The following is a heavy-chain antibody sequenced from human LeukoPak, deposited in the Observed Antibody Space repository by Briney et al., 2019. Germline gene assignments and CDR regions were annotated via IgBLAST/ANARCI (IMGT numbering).Heavy chain of an antibody. V-gene: IGHV4-61*05. D-gene: IGHD1-26*01. J-gene: IGHJ4*02. Sequence: PSETLSLTCTVSGGSISSSSYYWGWIRQPPGKGLEWIGYIYYSGSTNYNPSLKSRVTISVDTSKNQFSLKLSSVTAADTAVYYCARAASGSYFYFDYWGQGTLVTVSS. CDR3: ARAASGSYFYFDY. CDR2: IYYSGST. CDR1: GGSISSSSYY.